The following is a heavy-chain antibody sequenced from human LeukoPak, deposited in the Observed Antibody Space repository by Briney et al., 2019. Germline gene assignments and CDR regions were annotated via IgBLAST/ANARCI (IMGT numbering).Heavy chain of an antibody. V-gene: IGHV3-30*18. CDR1: GFTFSSYG. CDR2: ISYDGSNK. Sequence: PGGSLRLSCAASGFTFSSYGMHWVRQAPGKGLEWVAVISYDGSNKYYADSVKGRFTISRDNSKNTLYLQMNSLRAEDTAVYYCAKDRGSGYDPDLPDYWGQGTLVTVSS. J-gene: IGHJ4*02. D-gene: IGHD3-10*01. CDR3: AKDRGSGYDPDLPDY.